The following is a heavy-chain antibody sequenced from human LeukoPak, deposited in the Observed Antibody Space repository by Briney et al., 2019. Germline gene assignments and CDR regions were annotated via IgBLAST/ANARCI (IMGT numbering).Heavy chain of an antibody. CDR2: IDYSGST. J-gene: IGHJ6*03. CDR3: ARAVAGYYYYSMDV. D-gene: IGHD6-19*01. V-gene: IGHV4-59*01. Sequence: SETLSLTCTVSGGSISSYYWSWIRQPPGKGLEWIGYIDYSGSTNYNPSLKSRVTISVDTSKNQFSLKLSSVTAADTAVYYCARAVAGYYYYSMDVWGKGTTVTVSS. CDR1: GGSISSYY.